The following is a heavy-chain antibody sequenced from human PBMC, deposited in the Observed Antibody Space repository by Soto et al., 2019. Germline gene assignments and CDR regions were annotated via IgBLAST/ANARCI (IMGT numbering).Heavy chain of an antibody. J-gene: IGHJ6*02. V-gene: IGHV3-11*01. CDR3: ARDHSVSTPLDDIYL. CDR1: GFTFTDYF. CDR2: ISSSGSAI. D-gene: IGHD1-1*01. Sequence: QVQLVESGGALVKPGGSLRLSCAASGFTFTDYFRSWIRQTPGRGLEWVSYISSSGSAIYYADSVKGRFTISRDNAQNSLYLQMNSLRVEDTAVYYCARDHSVSTPLDDIYLWGPGTTVTVSS.